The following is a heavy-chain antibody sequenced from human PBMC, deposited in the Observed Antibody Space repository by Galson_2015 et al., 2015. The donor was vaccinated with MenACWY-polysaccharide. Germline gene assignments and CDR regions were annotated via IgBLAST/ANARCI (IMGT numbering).Heavy chain of an antibody. Sequence: ETLSLTCAVYGGSFSGYYWSWIRQPPGKGLEWIGEMNHSGSTNCNPSLKSRVTISVDASKNQFSLRLTSVTAADTAVYYCARGVGARSRFGLWGQGTLVSVSS. CDR3: ARGVGARSRFGL. J-gene: IGHJ5*02. CDR1: GGSFSGYY. D-gene: IGHD1-26*01. V-gene: IGHV4-34*01. CDR2: MNHSGST.